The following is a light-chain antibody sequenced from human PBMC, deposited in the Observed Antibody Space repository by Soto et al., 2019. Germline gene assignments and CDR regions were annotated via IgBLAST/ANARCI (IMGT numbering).Light chain of an antibody. V-gene: IGKV3-15*01. J-gene: IGKJ5*01. CDR3: QQYHKWPIT. CDR2: GAS. CDR1: QSVSSN. Sequence: EIVMTQSPATLSVSPGERATLSCRASQSVSSNVAWYQQKPGQAPRLLVYGASTRATGIPVRFSGGGSGTEVTLTISSLQSEDFAVYYCQQYHKWPITFGQGTRLEIK.